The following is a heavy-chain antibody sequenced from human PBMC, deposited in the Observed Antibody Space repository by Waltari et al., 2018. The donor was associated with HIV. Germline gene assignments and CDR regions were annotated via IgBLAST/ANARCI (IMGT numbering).Heavy chain of an antibody. CDR3: ARAGGSGWYGFDY. V-gene: IGHV4-61*02. D-gene: IGHD6-19*01. CDR2: IYTSGST. J-gene: IGHJ4*02. Sequence: QVQLQESGPGLVKPSQTLSLTCTVSGGSISSGSYYWSWIRQPAGKGLEWIGRIYTSGSTNYNPSLKSRVTISVDTSKNQFSLKLSSVTAADTAVYYCARAGGSGWYGFDYWGQGTLVTVSS. CDR1: GGSISSGSYY.